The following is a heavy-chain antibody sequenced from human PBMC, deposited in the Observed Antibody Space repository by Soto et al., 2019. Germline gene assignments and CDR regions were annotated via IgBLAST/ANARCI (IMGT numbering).Heavy chain of an antibody. CDR2: IIPIFGTA. D-gene: IGHD1-20*01. CDR3: ARGITGTVSYYYGMDV. CDR1: GGTFSSYA. J-gene: IGHJ6*02. V-gene: IGHV1-69*12. Sequence: QVQLVQSGAEVKKPGSSVKVSCKASGGTFSSYAISWVRQAPGQGLEWMGGIIPIFGTANYAQKFQGRVTITADESTSTAYMERSSLRSEDTAVYYCARGITGTVSYYYGMDVWGQGTTVTVSS.